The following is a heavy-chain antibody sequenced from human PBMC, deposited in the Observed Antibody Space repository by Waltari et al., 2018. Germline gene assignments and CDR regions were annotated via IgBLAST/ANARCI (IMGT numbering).Heavy chain of an antibody. D-gene: IGHD5-18*01. Sequence: EVQLVESGGGLVQPGGYLSLSCAASGFTGSSHYMSWVRRAPGKGLEWVSVVYSGGSTYSADSMKGRSTISRDNSKNTLYLQMNSLRAEDTAVYYCARLFDTYGTHYYGMDVWGQGTTVTVSS. CDR1: GFTGSSHY. CDR3: ARLFDTYGTHYYGMDV. V-gene: IGHV3-66*02. J-gene: IGHJ6*02. CDR2: VYSGGST.